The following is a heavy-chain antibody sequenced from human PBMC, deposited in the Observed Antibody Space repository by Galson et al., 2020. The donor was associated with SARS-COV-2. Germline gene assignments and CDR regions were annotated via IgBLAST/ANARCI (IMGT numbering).Heavy chain of an antibody. CDR2: ISSSSSYI. CDR3: ARDWFVGNRAAYSYFDL. Sequence: GGSLRLSCAASGFTFSSYSMNWVRQAPGKGLEWVSSISSSSSYIYYADSVKGRFTISRDNAKNSLYLQMNSLRAEDTAVYYCARDWFVGNRAAYSYFDLWGRGTLVTVSS. CDR1: GFTFSSYS. J-gene: IGHJ2*01. V-gene: IGHV3-21*01. D-gene: IGHD3-10*01.